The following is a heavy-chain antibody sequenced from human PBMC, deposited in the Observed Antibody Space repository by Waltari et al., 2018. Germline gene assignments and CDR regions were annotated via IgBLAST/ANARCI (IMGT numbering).Heavy chain of an antibody. CDR3: ARRSEGDGWHLY. V-gene: IGHV3-23*01. CDR1: GFTFSSYV. D-gene: IGHD6-19*01. CDR2: MNQNCRSF. J-gene: IGHJ4*02. Sequence: EVQLLESGGDLVQPGGSLRLSCAASGFTFSSYVLAWVRRGPGQGLEGVSVMNQNCRSFYYADSVKGRCTISRDNSKSTLYLQMNSLRAEDTAVYYCARRSEGDGWHLYWGQGTLVTVSS.